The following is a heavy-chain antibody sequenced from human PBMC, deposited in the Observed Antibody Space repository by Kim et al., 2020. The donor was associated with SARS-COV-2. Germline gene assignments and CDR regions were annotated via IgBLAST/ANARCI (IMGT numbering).Heavy chain of an antibody. D-gene: IGHD3-9*01. J-gene: IGHJ6*02. Sequence: SVKVSCKASGFTFTSSAVQWVRQARGQRLEWIGWIVVGSGNTNYAQKFQERVTITRDMSTSTAYMELSSLRSEDTAVYYCAADRRYFDWLVYGMDVWGQGTTVTVSS. CDR2: IVVGSGNT. CDR3: AADRRYFDWLVYGMDV. CDR1: GFTFTSSA. V-gene: IGHV1-58*01.